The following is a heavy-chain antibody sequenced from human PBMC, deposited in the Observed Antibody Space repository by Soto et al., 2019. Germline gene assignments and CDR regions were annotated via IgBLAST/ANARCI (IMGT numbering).Heavy chain of an antibody. CDR1: GYSISSGYY. V-gene: IGHV4-38-2*01. CDR2: IHHSGTT. J-gene: IGHJ6*02. D-gene: IGHD3-10*01. CDR3: ARAGGTLVRGVIIMNYYGMVV. Sequence: SETLSLTCAVSGYSISSGYYWGWIRQPPGKGLEWIGNIHHSGTTYYNPSLKSRFTISIDRSKNQFSLKLSSATAADTAVYYFARAGGTLVRGVIIMNYYGMVVWGQGASVTVSS.